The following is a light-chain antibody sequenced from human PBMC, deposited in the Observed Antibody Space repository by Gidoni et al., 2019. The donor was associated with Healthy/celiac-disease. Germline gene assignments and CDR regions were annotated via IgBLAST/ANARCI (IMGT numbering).Light chain of an antibody. CDR2: EGS. V-gene: IGLV2-23*01. CDR1: ISDVGSYNL. Sequence: QSALTQPASVSGSPGQSITISCTGTISDVGSYNLVSWYQQHPGKAPKVMIYEGSKRPSGVSNRFSGSKFGNTASLTISGLQAEDEADYYCCSYAGSPTSHVVFGGGTKLTVL. CDR3: CSYAGSPTSHVV. J-gene: IGLJ2*01.